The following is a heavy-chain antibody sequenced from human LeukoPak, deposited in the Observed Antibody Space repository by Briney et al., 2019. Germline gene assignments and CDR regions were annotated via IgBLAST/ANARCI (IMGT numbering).Heavy chain of an antibody. V-gene: IGHV3-53*01. J-gene: IGHJ5*02. D-gene: IGHD6-19*01. CDR2: IYSGGST. CDR3: AREWLAENWSDP. CDR1: GFTVSSSY. Sequence: PGGSLRLSCAASGFTVSSSYMNWVRQAPGKGLEWVSVIYSGGSTYYADSVKGRFTISRDNSKNTLYLQMNSLRAEDTAVYYCAREWLAENWSDPWGQGTLVTVSS.